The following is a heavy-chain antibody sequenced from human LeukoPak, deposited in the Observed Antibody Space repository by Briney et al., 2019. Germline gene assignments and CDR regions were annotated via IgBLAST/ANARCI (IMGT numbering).Heavy chain of an antibody. J-gene: IGHJ6*03. D-gene: IGHD6-13*01. Sequence: GGSLRLSCAASGFTFSTFAMIWARQPPGKGLEWVSSIFPSGGEIHYADSVRGRFTISRDNAKNSLYLQMNSLRAEDTAVYYCARFSRGSSWYDGYYYYYMDVWGKGTTVTVSS. V-gene: IGHV3-21*01. CDR2: IFPSGGEI. CDR1: GFTFSTFA. CDR3: ARFSRGSSWYDGYYYYYMDV.